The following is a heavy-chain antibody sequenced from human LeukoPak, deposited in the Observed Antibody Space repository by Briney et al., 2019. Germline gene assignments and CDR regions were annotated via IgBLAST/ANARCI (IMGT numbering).Heavy chain of an antibody. CDR1: GYTFTTYY. J-gene: IGHJ4*02. CDR2: INPTGGST. Sequence: ASVKVSCKASGYTFTTYYIHWVRQAPGQGLEWMGIINPTGGSTTYAQKFQGRVTMTRDTSTSTVFMEVNSLRSEDTAVYYCALCSSTWYWGQGPLVTVSS. D-gene: IGHD6-13*01. V-gene: IGHV1-46*01. CDR3: ALCSSTWY.